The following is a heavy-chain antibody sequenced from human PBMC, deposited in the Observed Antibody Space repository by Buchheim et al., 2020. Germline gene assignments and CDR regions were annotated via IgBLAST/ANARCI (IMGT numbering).Heavy chain of an antibody. CDR1: GYTFNSSY. V-gene: IGHV1-46*02. Sequence: QVQLVQSGAEVKKPGASVKVSCKASGYTFNSSYMHWVRQAPGQGLEWMGIINPSGGSTSYAQKFQGRVTMTRDTSTRTVYIVLSSLRSEDTVVYYCASNRRDGYNSGYYFDYWGQGTL. J-gene: IGHJ4*02. CDR2: INPSGGST. D-gene: IGHD5-24*01. CDR3: ASNRRDGYNSGYYFDY.